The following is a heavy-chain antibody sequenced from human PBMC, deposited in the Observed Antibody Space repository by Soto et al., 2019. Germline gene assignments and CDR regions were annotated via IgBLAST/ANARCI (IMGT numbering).Heavy chain of an antibody. CDR1: GGSISGSY. Sequence: ETLSLTCSVSGGSISGSYWSWIRQSPGKGLEWLGYVYYTGSTNYSPSLRSRVSISVDTSKNEFSLRLSSVTAADTAVYFCARSVAVPGAHIDHWGQGTQVTVSS. J-gene: IGHJ4*02. CDR2: VYYTGST. V-gene: IGHV4-59*01. CDR3: ARSVAVPGAHIDH. D-gene: IGHD6-19*01.